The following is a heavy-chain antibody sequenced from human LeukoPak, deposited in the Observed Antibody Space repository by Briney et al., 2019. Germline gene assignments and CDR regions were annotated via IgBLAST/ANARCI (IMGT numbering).Heavy chain of an antibody. CDR1: GFTFSTYG. CDR2: ISSRSSTI. J-gene: IGHJ3*02. CDR3: ARGVKRITGTTYAFDI. V-gene: IGHV3-48*04. Sequence: GGSLRLSCAVSGFTFSTYGMNWVRQAPGKGLEWVSYISSRSSTIYYADSVKGRCTISRDNAKNSLYLQMNSLRAEDTAVYYCARGVKRITGTTYAFDIWGQGTMVTVSS. D-gene: IGHD1-20*01.